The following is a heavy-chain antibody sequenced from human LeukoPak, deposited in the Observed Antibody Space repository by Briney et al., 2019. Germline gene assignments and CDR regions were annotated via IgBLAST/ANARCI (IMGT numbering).Heavy chain of an antibody. D-gene: IGHD1-26*01. Sequence: GRSLRLSCAASGFTFSSYGMHWVRQAPGKGLEWVTVIWYDGSNKYYADSVKGRFTISRDNSKNTLYLQMNSLRAEDTAVYYCARELVGATSDYWGQGTLVTVSS. CDR1: GFTFSSYG. CDR2: IWYDGSNK. CDR3: ARELVGATSDY. V-gene: IGHV3-33*01. J-gene: IGHJ4*02.